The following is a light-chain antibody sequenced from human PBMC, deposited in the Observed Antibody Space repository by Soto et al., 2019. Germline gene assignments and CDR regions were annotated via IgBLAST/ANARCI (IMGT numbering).Light chain of an antibody. Sequence: QSALTPPASVSGSPGQSITISCTGTTSNVGNYDLVSWYQQHQGNAPKVMLYQVNMRPSGLSNRFSGSKSGNTSSLTISGLQAEAEADYYCCSYAGSSTWVFGGGTKLTV. CDR2: QVN. V-gene: IGLV2-23*02. CDR1: TSNVGNYDL. J-gene: IGLJ3*02. CDR3: CSYAGSSTWV.